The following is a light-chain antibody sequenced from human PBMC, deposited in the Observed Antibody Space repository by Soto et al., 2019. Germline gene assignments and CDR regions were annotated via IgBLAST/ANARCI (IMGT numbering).Light chain of an antibody. Sequence: EIVLTQSPGTLSLSPGERATLSCRASQSVSSSYLAWYQQKPGQAPRLLIFGASSRATGIPDRFSGSGSGTDFTLTISRLEPEDFAVYYCQQYGYSLWTFGQGTKVKIK. CDR1: QSVSSSY. CDR3: QQYGYSLWT. V-gene: IGKV3-20*01. J-gene: IGKJ1*01. CDR2: GAS.